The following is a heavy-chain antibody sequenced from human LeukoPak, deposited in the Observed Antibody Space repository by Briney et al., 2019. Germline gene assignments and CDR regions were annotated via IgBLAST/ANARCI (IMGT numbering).Heavy chain of an antibody. Sequence: GGSLRLSCAASGFTFSSYAMHWVRQAPGKGLEWVAVISYDGSNKYYADSVKGRFTISRDNSKNTLYLQMNSLRAEDTAVYYCARVNGDGYTGYWGQGTLVTVSS. J-gene: IGHJ4*02. CDR3: ARVNGDGYTGY. CDR1: GFTFSSYA. V-gene: IGHV3-30*04. D-gene: IGHD5-24*01. CDR2: ISYDGSNK.